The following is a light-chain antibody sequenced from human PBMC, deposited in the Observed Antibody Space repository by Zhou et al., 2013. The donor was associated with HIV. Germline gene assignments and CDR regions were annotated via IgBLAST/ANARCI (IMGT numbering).Light chain of an antibody. CDR1: QSVSTY. CDR2: DAS. Sequence: EIVLTQSPATLSLSPGERATLSCRASQSVSTYLAWYQQRPGEAPRLLIYDASDRATGIPARFSGSGSGTDFTLTISSLELEDFAVYYCQQYGSSPPITFGEGHDW. J-gene: IGKJ5*01. V-gene: IGKV3-11*01. CDR3: QQYGSSPPIT.